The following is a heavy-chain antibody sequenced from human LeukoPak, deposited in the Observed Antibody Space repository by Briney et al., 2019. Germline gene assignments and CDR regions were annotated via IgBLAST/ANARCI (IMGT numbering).Heavy chain of an antibody. CDR1: GDSVSSGSYY. CDR3: ARGKTYYDISKDAFDI. D-gene: IGHD3-22*01. CDR2: IYYSGST. V-gene: IGHV4-61*01. Sequence: SETLSLTCNVSGDSVSSGSYYWSWIRQPPGKGLEWIGYIYYSGSTNYNSSLKSRVTMSVDTSKNQFSLNLSSVTAADTAVYYCARGKTYYDISKDAFDIWGQGTMVTVSS. J-gene: IGHJ3*02.